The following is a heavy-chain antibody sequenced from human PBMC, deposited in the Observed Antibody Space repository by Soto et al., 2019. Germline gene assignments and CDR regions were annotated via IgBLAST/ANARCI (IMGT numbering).Heavy chain of an antibody. J-gene: IGHJ6*02. CDR2: VYTSGGT. Sequence: QVRLRESGPRLVKPSETLSLTCTFSGGSISTYYWSWIRPPAGKGLEWIGRVYTSGGTNYNPSLKSRVTMSRDTSKKQFFLSLSSVTAAGTAVSYCARIAAAGVDYGMDLWGQGTTVTVSS. D-gene: IGHD6-13*01. CDR3: ARIAAAGVDYGMDL. V-gene: IGHV4-4*07. CDR1: GGSISTYY.